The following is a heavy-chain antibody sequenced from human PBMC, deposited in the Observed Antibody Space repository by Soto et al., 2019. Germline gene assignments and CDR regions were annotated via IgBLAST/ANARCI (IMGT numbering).Heavy chain of an antibody. CDR1: GSTFSTYA. D-gene: IGHD2-2*01. Sequence: GGSLRLSCAASGSTFSTYAMSWVRQTPGRGLEWVSTVGTSGGETYYADPVKGRFTISRDNSRNTLYLQMNSVRDEDTAVYYCANRPYCSSVPCRYFDYWGQGILVTVSS. CDR2: VGTSGGET. CDR3: ANRPYCSSVPCRYFDY. V-gene: IGHV3-23*01. J-gene: IGHJ4*02.